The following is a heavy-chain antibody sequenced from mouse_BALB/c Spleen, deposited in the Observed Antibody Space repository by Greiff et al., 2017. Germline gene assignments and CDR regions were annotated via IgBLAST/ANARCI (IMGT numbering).Heavy chain of an antibody. Sequence: EVHLVESGGGLVQPGGSRKLSCAASGFTFSSFGMHWVRQAPEKGLEWVAYISSGSSTIYYADTVKGRFTISRDNPKNTLFLQMTSLRSEDTAMYYCARSLHYYGSRDYAMDYWGQGTSVTVSS. V-gene: IGHV5-17*02. J-gene: IGHJ4*01. CDR2: ISSGSSTI. CDR3: ARSLHYYGSRDYAMDY. D-gene: IGHD1-1*01. CDR1: GFTFSSFG.